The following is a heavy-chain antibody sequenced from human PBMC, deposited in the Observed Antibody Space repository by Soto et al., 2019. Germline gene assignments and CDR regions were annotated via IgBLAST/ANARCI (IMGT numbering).Heavy chain of an antibody. CDR3: AKVVVAVTGFDN. CDR1: RFTFSNYA. V-gene: IGHV3-23*01. D-gene: IGHD4-17*01. Sequence: EVQLSESGGGLIQPGGSLRLSCAASRFTFSNYAMSWVRQAPGKGLEWVSSIGATGATTYYADSVKGRFTISRDNSKNTLYLQMNSLRAEDTAVYYCAKVVVAVTGFDNWGQGTLVTVSS. J-gene: IGHJ4*02. CDR2: IGATGATT.